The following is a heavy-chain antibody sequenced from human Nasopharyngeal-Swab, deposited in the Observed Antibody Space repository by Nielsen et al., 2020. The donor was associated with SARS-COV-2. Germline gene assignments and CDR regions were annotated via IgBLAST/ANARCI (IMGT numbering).Heavy chain of an antibody. CDR2: ISYDGSNK. D-gene: IGHD6-13*01. J-gene: IGHJ4*02. CDR1: GFTFSSYA. V-gene: IGHV3-30-3*01. Sequence: GESLKISCAASGFTFSSYAMHWVRQAPGKGPEWVAVISYDGSNKYYADSVKGRFTISRDNSKNTLYLQMNSLRAEDTAVYYCARGAAAGMNYWGQGTLVTVSS. CDR3: ARGAAAGMNY.